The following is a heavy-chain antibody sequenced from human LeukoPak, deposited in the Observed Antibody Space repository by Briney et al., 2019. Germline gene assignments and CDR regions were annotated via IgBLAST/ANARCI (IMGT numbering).Heavy chain of an antibody. Sequence: GGSPRLSCAASGFTFSSYSMNWVRQAPGKGLEWVSSISSSSSYISYADSVKGRFTISRDNAKNSLYLQMNSLRAEDTAVYYCARGHYYDSSAYYDWGQGTLVTVSS. V-gene: IGHV3-21*01. CDR2: ISSSSSYI. D-gene: IGHD3-22*01. CDR1: GFTFSSYS. CDR3: ARGHYYDSSAYYD. J-gene: IGHJ4*02.